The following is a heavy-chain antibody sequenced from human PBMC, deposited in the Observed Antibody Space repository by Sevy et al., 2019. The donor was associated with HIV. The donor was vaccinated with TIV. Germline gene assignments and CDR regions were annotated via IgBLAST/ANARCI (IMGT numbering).Heavy chain of an antibody. V-gene: IGHV4-59*01. J-gene: IGHJ6*02. D-gene: IGHD6-19*01. Sequence: SETLSLTCTVSGGSISSYYWSWIRQPPGKGLEWIGYIYYTGSTNYNPSLKSRVTISVDTSKNQFSLKLSSVTVADTAVYYCARELISGRYYGMDVWGQGTTVTVSS. CDR3: ARELISGRYYGMDV. CDR1: GGSISSYY. CDR2: IYYTGST.